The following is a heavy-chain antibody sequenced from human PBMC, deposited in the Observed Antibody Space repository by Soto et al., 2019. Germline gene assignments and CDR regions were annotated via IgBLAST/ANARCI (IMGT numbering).Heavy chain of an antibody. Sequence: SETLSLTCTVSGGSISGYYWSWIRQPPGKGLEWIGYIYYSGSTNYNPSLKSRVTISADTSENQFSLKLTSVTAADTAVYYCARGGYSSGWNNYFDYWGQGTLVTVSS. V-gene: IGHV4-59*01. D-gene: IGHD6-19*01. CDR2: IYYSGST. CDR1: GGSISGYY. J-gene: IGHJ4*02. CDR3: ARGGYSSGWNNYFDY.